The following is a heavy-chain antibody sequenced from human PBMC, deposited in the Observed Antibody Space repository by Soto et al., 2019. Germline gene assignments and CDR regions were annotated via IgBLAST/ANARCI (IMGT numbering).Heavy chain of an antibody. CDR1: GFTFSRHA. J-gene: IGHJ4*02. CDR2: LSAFDNT. Sequence: EVQLLESGGGLVQPGGSLRLSCAASGFTFSRHAMSWVRQAQGKGLEWVSTLSAFDNTYYADSVKGRFIISRDISKNTLSLQMNSLRVDDTAVYYCAKDPRAYSTNMGYYFDYWGQGSLVTVSS. V-gene: IGHV3-23*01. CDR3: AKDPRAYSTNMGYYFDY. D-gene: IGHD6-13*01.